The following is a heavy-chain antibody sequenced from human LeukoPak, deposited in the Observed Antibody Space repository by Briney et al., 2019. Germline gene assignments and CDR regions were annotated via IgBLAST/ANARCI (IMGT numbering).Heavy chain of an antibody. Sequence: KPSETLSLTCSVSGDSMSTTTYSWAWIRQPPGQGLEWIGSVYYLGTTYYKPSLKSRVTISVDTSKNQFSLKLSSATAAGTAVYYCARHASDSGYFDSWGQGTLVPVSS. D-gene: IGHD2-21*02. CDR3: ARHASDSGYFDS. CDR2: VYYLGTT. V-gene: IGHV4-39*01. J-gene: IGHJ4*02. CDR1: GDSMSTTTYS.